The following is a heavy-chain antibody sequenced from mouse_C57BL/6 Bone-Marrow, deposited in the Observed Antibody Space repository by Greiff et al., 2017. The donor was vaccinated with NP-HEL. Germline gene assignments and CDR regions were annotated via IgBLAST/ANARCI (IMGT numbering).Heavy chain of an antibody. CDR3: ASGNLGGY. CDR1: GYTFTDYY. J-gene: IGHJ2*01. Sequence: EVQLQQSGPELVKPGASVKISCKASGYTFTDYYMNWVKQSHGKSLEWIGDINPNNGGTSYNQKFKGKATLTVDKSSSTAYMELRSLTSEDSAVYYCASGNLGGYWGQGTTLTVSS. D-gene: IGHD3-1*01. CDR2: INPNNGGT. V-gene: IGHV1-26*01.